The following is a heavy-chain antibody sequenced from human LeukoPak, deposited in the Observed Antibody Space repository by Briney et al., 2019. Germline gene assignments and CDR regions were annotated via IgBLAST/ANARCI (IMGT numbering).Heavy chain of an antibody. CDR2: INHSGST. D-gene: IGHD4-17*01. CDR3: ATYDYGDYAVYY. CDR1: GGSFSGYY. J-gene: IGHJ4*02. V-gene: IGHV4-34*01. Sequence: SETLSLTCAVYGGSFSGYYWSWIRQPPGKGLEWIGEINHSGSTNYNPSLKSRVTISVDTSKNQFSLKLSSVTAADTAVYYCATYDYGDYAVYYWGQGTLVTVSS.